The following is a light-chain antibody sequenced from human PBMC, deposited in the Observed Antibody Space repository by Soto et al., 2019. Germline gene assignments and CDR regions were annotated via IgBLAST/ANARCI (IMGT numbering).Light chain of an antibody. V-gene: IGLV2-14*01. CDR3: SSYTTSGNRV. J-gene: IGLJ1*01. Sequence: QSVLTQPDSVSGSPGQSITISCTGTTSDVGGYSFVSWYQLHPGKAPKLMIYEVSNRPSGVSNRFSGSKSGNTASLTISGLQAEDESDYYCSSYTTSGNRVFGTGTTLTVL. CDR2: EVS. CDR1: TSDVGGYSF.